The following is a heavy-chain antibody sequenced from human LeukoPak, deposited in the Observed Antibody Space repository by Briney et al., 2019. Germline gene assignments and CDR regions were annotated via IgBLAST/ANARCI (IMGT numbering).Heavy chain of an antibody. J-gene: IGHJ5*02. CDR3: ARGGFLRFLEWLPSGFDP. D-gene: IGHD3-3*01. CDR1: GGPFSGYY. CDR2: INHSEST. V-gene: IGHV4-34*01. Sequence: SETLSLTCAVYGGPFSGYYWSWIRQPPGKGLEWIGEINHSESTNYNPSLKSRVTISVDTSKNQFSLKLSSVTAADTAVYYCARGGFLRFLEWLPSGFDPWGQGTLVTVSS.